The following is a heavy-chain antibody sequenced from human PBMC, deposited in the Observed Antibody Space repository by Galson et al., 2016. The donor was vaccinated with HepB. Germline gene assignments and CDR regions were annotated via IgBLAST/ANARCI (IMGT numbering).Heavy chain of an antibody. CDR3: AKKSLSIAVAGNNYFDP. CDR1: GFTLSSYN. Sequence: SLRLSCAASGFTLSSYNMNWVRQAPGKGLEWVSTIDGGAGATKYAGARYYADSVKGRFTIPRDDSKTTLYLQMNSRRAEDTAVYYCAKKSLSIAVAGNNYFDPWGQGTLVAVSS. J-gene: IGHJ5*02. CDR2: IDGGAGAT. D-gene: IGHD6-19*01. V-gene: IGHV3-23*01.